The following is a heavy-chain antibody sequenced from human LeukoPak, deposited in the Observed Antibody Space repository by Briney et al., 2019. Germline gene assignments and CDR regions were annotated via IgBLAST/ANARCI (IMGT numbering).Heavy chain of an antibody. CDR1: GGTFSSYA. J-gene: IGHJ4*02. D-gene: IGHD3-22*01. Sequence: ASVKVSCKASGGTFSSYAISWVRQAPGQGLEWMGRIIPIFGTANYAQKFQGRVTITTDESTSTAYTELSSLRSEDTAVYYCARDPSYYYDSSGYYDFDYWGQGTLVTVSS. CDR2: IIPIFGTA. CDR3: ARDPSYYYDSSGYYDFDY. V-gene: IGHV1-69*05.